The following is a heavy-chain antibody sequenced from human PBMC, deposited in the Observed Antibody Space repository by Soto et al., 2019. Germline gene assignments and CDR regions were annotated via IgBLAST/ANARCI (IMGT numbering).Heavy chain of an antibody. CDR2: IYYSGST. V-gene: IGHV4-30-4*01. CDR1: GDSISSGDFY. CDR3: APMGV. J-gene: IGHJ6*02. Sequence: SETLSLTCTVSGDSISSGDFYWSWIRQPPGKGLEWVGYIYYSGSTSYNPSLKSRVTVSVDTSKNQFSLRLSSVTAADTAVYYCAPMGVWGQGTTVTAP.